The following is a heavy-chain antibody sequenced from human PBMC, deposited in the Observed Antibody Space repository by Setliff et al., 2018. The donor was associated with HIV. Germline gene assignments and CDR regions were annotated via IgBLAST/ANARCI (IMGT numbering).Heavy chain of an antibody. CDR1: GYPFTYRY. CDR3: ASGRGDGYNYFAFDI. D-gene: IGHD5-12*01. Sequence: SVKVSCKASGYPFTYRYLHWVRQAPGQALEWMGWITPYNANTNYAQKFQDRVTMTSDRSMSTAYMDLSSLRSADTAMYYCASGRGDGYNYFAFDIWGQGTVVTVSS. V-gene: IGHV1-45*02. J-gene: IGHJ3*02. CDR2: ITPYNANT.